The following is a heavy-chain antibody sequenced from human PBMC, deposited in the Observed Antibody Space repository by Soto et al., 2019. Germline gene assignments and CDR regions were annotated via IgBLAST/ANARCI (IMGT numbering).Heavy chain of an antibody. J-gene: IGHJ4*02. Sequence: SETLSLTCTVSGGSISSSSYYWGWIRQPPGKGLEWIGSIYYSGSTYYNPSLKSRVTISVDTSKNQFSLKLSSVTAADTAVYYCARGGGKWELPDYWGQGTLVTVSS. CDR2: IYYSGST. V-gene: IGHV4-39*07. D-gene: IGHD1-26*01. CDR1: GGSISSSSYY. CDR3: ARGGGKWELPDY.